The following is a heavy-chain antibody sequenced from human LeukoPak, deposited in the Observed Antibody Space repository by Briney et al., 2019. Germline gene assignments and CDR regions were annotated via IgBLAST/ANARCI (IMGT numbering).Heavy chain of an antibody. CDR2: IIPIFGTA. CDR1: GGTFSSYA. J-gene: IGHJ6*02. D-gene: IGHD1-26*01. CDR3: ARDRGSYFDYYYYGMDV. V-gene: IGHV1-69*13. Sequence: SVKVSCKASGGTFSSYAISWVRQAPGQGLEWMGGIIPIFGTANYAQKFQGRVTITADESTSTAYMELSSPRSEDTAVYYCARDRGSYFDYYYYGMDVWGQGTTVTVSS.